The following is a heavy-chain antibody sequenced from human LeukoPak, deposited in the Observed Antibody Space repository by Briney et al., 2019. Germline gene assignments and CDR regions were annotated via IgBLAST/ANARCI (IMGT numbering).Heavy chain of an antibody. CDR3: AKDSSLLRTLRRADYFDY. Sequence: PGGSLRLSCAASGFTFSSYSMNWVRQAPGKGLEWAAVISYDGSNKYYADSVKGRFTISRDNSKNTLYLQMNSLRAEDTAVYYCAKDSSLLRTLRRADYFDYWGQGTLVTVSS. CDR1: GFTFSSYS. CDR2: ISYDGSNK. J-gene: IGHJ4*02. D-gene: IGHD2-15*01. V-gene: IGHV3-30*18.